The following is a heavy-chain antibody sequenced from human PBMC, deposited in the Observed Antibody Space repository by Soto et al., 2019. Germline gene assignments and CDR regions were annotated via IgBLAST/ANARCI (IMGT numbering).Heavy chain of an antibody. CDR1: GFNVRANY. Sequence: GGSLRLSCAVSGFNVRANYMSWVRQAPGKGLEFVSAINNGGNTYYANSVKGRFTISRDNSKNTLNLQMGSLRVEDMAVYYCARARYTSVWLLFTYWGKGTLFTVSS. CDR2: INNGGNT. J-gene: IGHJ4*02. D-gene: IGHD6-19*01. CDR3: ARARYTSVWLLFTY. V-gene: IGHV3-64*01.